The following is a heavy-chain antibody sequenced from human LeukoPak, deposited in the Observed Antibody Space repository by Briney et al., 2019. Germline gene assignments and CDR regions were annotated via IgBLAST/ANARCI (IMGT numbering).Heavy chain of an antibody. CDR1: GGSISSGSNY. Sequence: PSQTLSLTCTVSGGSISSGSNYWSWIRQPAGKGLEWIGRIYTSGSTNYNPSLKSRVTISVDTSKNQFSLKLSSVTAADTAVYYCARAYGGYCSSTSCYSAFDIWGQGTMVTVSS. V-gene: IGHV4-61*02. CDR3: ARAYGGYCSSTSCYSAFDI. CDR2: IYTSGST. D-gene: IGHD2-2*02. J-gene: IGHJ3*02.